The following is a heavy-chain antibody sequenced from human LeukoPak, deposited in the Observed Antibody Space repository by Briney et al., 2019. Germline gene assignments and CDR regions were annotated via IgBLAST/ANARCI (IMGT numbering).Heavy chain of an antibody. Sequence: KPSETLSLTCTVSGGSMSSSSYYWGWIRQPPGKGLEWIGSIYYSGSTYYNPSLKSRVTISVDTSKNQFSLKLSSVTAADTAVYYCARQLGYCSSTSCYADKVDYWGQGTLVTVSS. CDR1: GGSMSSSSYY. CDR3: ARQLGYCSSTSCYADKVDY. D-gene: IGHD2-2*01. CDR2: IYYSGST. J-gene: IGHJ4*02. V-gene: IGHV4-39*01.